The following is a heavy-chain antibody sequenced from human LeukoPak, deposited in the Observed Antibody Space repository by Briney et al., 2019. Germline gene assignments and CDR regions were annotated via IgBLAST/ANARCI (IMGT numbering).Heavy chain of an antibody. J-gene: IGHJ4*02. CDR3: AKVRGGYDLGYFDY. V-gene: IGHV3-30*07. D-gene: IGHD5-12*01. CDR2: ISSGGTYE. Sequence: GKSLRLSCAASGFTFSNYAMHWVRQAPGKGLEWVSLISSGGTYEYYADSVKGRFTISRDNSKNTLYLQMNSLRAEDTAVYYCAKVRGGYDLGYFDYWGQGTLVTVSS. CDR1: GFTFSNYA.